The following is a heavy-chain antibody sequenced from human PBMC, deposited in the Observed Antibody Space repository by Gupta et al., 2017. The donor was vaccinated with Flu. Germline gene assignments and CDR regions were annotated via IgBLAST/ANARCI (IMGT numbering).Heavy chain of an antibody. CDR3: ARSPTQNRLYF. CDR2: INHAGRVI. J-gene: IGHJ4*02. Sequence: EVYLAESGGGLVQPGGSLRLTCAASGFIFDDYEFNWVRQAPGKGLEWVAYINHAGRVIDYADSVKGRFTISRDDVKESLFLQMSSLRAEDSAVYYCARSPTQNRLYFWGQGTLVTVSS. D-gene: IGHD2-21*02. CDR1: GFIFDDYE. V-gene: IGHV3-48*03.